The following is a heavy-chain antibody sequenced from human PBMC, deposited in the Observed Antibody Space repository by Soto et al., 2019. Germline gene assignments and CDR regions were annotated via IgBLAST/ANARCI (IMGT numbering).Heavy chain of an antibody. V-gene: IGHV4-39*01. CDR2: INYSGST. CDR1: GGSISTSSFY. J-gene: IGHJ6*02. Sequence: SETLSLTCTVSGGSISTSSFYCGWIRQPPGKGPEWIVSINYSGSTYYNPSLKSRVTISVDTSKNQFSLNLNSVTAADTAVYYCARLHGYCISTSCYGYYAMDVWGQGTTVTVSS. CDR3: ARLHGYCISTSCYGYYAMDV. D-gene: IGHD2-2*01.